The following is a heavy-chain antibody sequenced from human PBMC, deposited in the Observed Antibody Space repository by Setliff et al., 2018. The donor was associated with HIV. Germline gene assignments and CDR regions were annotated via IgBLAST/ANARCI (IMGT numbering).Heavy chain of an antibody. Sequence: PSETLSLTCAVYGGSFSGYYWNWIRQSPGKGLEWIGEINHSGSTNYNPSLKSRITIPVDTSKKQFSLKLNSVTAADTAVYYCARGPAEWQIVVVPAAHWYFDLWGRGTLVTVSS. D-gene: IGHD2-2*01. CDR3: ARGPAEWQIVVVPAAHWYFDL. V-gene: IGHV4-34*01. CDR2: INHSGST. CDR1: GGSFSGYY. J-gene: IGHJ2*01.